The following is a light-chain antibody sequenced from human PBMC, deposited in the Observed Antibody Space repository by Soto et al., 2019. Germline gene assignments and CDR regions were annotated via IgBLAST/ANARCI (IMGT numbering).Light chain of an antibody. CDR2: STY. J-gene: IGLJ3*02. CDR1: TGAVTSDYY. V-gene: IGLV7-43*01. Sequence: QAVVTQEPSLTVSPGGTVTLTCASSTGAVTSDYYPNWLQQKPGQAPRSLIHSTYTRHFWNPARFSGSLLGGKAALTVSDVKPEDEADYYCLLSHGAAQVFGGGTKLTVL. CDR3: LLSHGAAQV.